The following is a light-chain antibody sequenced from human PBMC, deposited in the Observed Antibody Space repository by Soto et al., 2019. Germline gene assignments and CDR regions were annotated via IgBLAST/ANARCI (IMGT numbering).Light chain of an antibody. CDR3: QQYSISPPMYT. V-gene: IGKV3-20*01. CDR2: GAS. Sequence: EIVLTQSPGILSLSPGERASLSCGASQSLSSNFLAWYQQKPGQAPRLLIYGASSRATGIPDRFSGSGSGTDFTLTISSLQAEDVAVYYCQQYSISPPMYTFGQGTKLEIK. J-gene: IGKJ2*01. CDR1: QSLSSNF.